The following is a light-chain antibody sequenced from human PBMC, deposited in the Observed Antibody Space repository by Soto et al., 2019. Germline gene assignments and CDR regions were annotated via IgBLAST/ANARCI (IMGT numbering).Light chain of an antibody. CDR1: QSISSW. CDR2: DAP. Sequence: DIQMTQSPSTLSASVGDRVTITCRASQSISSWLAWYQQKPGKAPKLLIYDAPSLESGVPSRFSGSGSGTEFTLTISSLQPDDFATYYCQQYNSYSRTFGQGTKVDNK. V-gene: IGKV1-5*01. CDR3: QQYNSYSRT. J-gene: IGKJ1*01.